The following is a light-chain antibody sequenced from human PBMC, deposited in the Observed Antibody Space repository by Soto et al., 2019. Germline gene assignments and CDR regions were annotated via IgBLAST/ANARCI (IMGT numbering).Light chain of an antibody. CDR2: EVS. CDR3: CSFAVSFYV. CDR1: SRDVDAYDF. V-gene: IGLV2-11*01. Sequence: QSALTQPRSVSGAPGQSVDISCTGTSRDVDAYDFVSWYQHHPGKAPKLIISEVSKRPSGVSHRFSGSKSGNTASLTIFGLQAEDEADYFCCSFAVSFYVFGTGTKLTVL. J-gene: IGLJ1*01.